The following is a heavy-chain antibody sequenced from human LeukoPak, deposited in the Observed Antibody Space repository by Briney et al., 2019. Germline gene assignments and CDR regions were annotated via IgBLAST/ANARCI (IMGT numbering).Heavy chain of an antibody. D-gene: IGHD1-1*01. V-gene: IGHV4-61*02. J-gene: IGHJ4*02. CDR2: IYTSGST. CDR3: ASSSIDWNRRGDFDY. Sequence: QPSETLSLTCTVSGGSISSGSYYWSWIRQPAGKGLEWIGRIYTSGSTNYNPSLKSRVTISVDTSKNQFSLKLSSVTAADTAVYYCASSSIDWNRRGDFDYWGQGTLVTVSS. CDR1: GGSISSGSYY.